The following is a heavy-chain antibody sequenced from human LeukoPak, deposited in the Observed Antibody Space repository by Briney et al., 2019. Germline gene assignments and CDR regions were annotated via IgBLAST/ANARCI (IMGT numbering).Heavy chain of an antibody. Sequence: PSETLSLACTVSGGSISSGGSSWSWIRQHPGKGLEWIGYIYYSGSTYYHPSLKSRVTISVDTSKNQFSLKLSSVSAADTAVYYCARGYSGYDWGYYFDYWGQGTLVSVSS. J-gene: IGHJ4*02. CDR1: GGSISSGGSS. V-gene: IGHV4-31*03. D-gene: IGHD5-12*01. CDR3: ARGYSGYDWGYYFDY. CDR2: IYYSGST.